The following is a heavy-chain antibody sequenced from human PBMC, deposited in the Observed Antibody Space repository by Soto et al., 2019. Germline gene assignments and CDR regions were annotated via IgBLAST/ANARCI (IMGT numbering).Heavy chain of an antibody. CDR3: ARCYCSVGSCFTCWHFAL. CDR1: GYSFDTFG. Sequence: VQLVESGAEVKKPGASVKVACKASGYSFDTFGMSWVRQAPGQGLEWMGWISIEKGDTNSAQKFQDRVTMTTDTSTSTAYMELRSLTSDDTAVYYCARCYCSVGSCFTCWHFALWGRGTLVTVSS. CDR2: ISIEKGDT. J-gene: IGHJ2*01. D-gene: IGHD2-15*01. V-gene: IGHV1-18*01.